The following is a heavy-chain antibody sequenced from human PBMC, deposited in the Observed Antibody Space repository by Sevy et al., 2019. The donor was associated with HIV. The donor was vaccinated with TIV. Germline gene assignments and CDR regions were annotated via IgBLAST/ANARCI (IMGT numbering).Heavy chain of an antibody. D-gene: IGHD2-15*01. CDR3: AKGFCSGGSCPRDYYYYGMDV. CDR2: ISVSGRST. CDR1: EFTFSSYA. J-gene: IGHJ6*02. Sequence: GGSLRLSCAASEFTFSSYAMNWVRQAPGKGLEWVSSISVSGRSTYYADSVEGRFTISRDNSKNTLYLQMNSLRADDTAVYYCAKGFCSGGSCPRDYYYYGMDVWGQGTTVIVSS. V-gene: IGHV3-23*01.